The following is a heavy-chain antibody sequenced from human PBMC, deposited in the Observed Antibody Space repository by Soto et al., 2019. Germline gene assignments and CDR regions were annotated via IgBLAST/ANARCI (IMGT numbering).Heavy chain of an antibody. D-gene: IGHD1-26*01. CDR2: ISGSGGST. V-gene: IGHV3-23*01. CDR1: GFTFSSYA. J-gene: IGHJ4*02. CDR3: ARRGSGRYYAY. Sequence: EVQLLESGGGLVQPGGSLRLSCAASGFTFSSYAMRWVRQAPVKGLEWVSAISGSGGSTYSADSVQGRFTISRDNSKNPLYLQMNSLRAEDTAVYYCARRGSGRYYAYWGQGTLVTVSS.